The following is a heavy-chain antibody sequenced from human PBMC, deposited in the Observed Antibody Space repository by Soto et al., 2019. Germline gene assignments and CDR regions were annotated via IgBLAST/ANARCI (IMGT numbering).Heavy chain of an antibody. J-gene: IGHJ4*02. CDR1: GFTFTSYA. V-gene: IGHV3-23*01. Sequence: EVQLLESGGGLVQPGGSLRLSCAASGFTFTSYAMSWVRQAPGRGLEWVSTIDGRGVNTYYADSEKGRFTISRDNSKNTLYLQMNSLRAEDTAIYSCAKDQAGFWSGYYWGQGTLVTVSS. CDR2: IDGRGVNT. CDR3: AKDQAGFWSGYY. D-gene: IGHD3-3*01.